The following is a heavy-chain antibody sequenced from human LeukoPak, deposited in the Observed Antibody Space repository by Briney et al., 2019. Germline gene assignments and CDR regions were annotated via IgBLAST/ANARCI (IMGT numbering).Heavy chain of an antibody. Sequence: GGSLRLSCAASGFTFSTYWIHWVRQAPGKGLVWVSRINSDGSSATYADSVKGRFTISRDNAKNTVYLQMNGLRVEDTAVYFCTSRNGSGDYWGQGTPVTVSS. J-gene: IGHJ4*02. CDR3: TSRNGSGDY. CDR1: GFTFSTYW. CDR2: INSDGSSA. V-gene: IGHV3-74*01. D-gene: IGHD3-10*01.